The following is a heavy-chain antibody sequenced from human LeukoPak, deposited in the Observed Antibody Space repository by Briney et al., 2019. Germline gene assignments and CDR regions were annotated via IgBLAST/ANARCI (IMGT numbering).Heavy chain of an antibody. Sequence: GGSLRLSCAASGFTFSSYWMHWVRQAPGKGLVWVSRINSDGSSTSYADSVKGRFTISRDNAKNTLYLQMNSLRAEDTAVYYCTREAPGGDYYDSSGYGTSYWGQGTLVTVSS. J-gene: IGHJ4*02. V-gene: IGHV3-74*01. CDR3: TREAPGGDYYDSSGYGTSY. D-gene: IGHD3-22*01. CDR2: INSDGSST. CDR1: GFTFSSYW.